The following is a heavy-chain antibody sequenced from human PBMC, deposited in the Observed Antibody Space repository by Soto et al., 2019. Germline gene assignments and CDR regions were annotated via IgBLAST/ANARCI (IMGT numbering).Heavy chain of an antibody. CDR2: TIPIFRTA. V-gene: IGHV1-69*12. CDR1: GGTFNSYA. CDR3: ASQQLGPSSYYGMDV. D-gene: IGHD6-6*01. J-gene: IGHJ6*02. Sequence: QVQLVQSGAEVKKPGSSVKVSCKASGGTFNSYAISWVRQAPGQGLEWMGGTIPIFRTADYAQKFQGRVTITADESTSTAYMELSSLRSEDTAVYDCASQQLGPSSYYGMDVWGQGTTVTVSS.